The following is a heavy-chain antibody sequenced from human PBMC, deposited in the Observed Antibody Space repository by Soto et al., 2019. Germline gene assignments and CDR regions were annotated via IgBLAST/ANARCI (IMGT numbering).Heavy chain of an antibody. CDR3: ARAPNSSGWYDY. D-gene: IGHD6-19*01. J-gene: IGHJ4*02. CDR1: GYTFTGYY. CDR2: INPNSGGT. Sequence: ASVNVSCKASGYTFTGYYMHWVRQAPGQGLEWMGWINPNSGGTNYAQKFQGWVTMTRDTSISTAYMELSRLRSDDTAVYYCARAPNSSGWYDYWGQGTLVTVSS. V-gene: IGHV1-2*04.